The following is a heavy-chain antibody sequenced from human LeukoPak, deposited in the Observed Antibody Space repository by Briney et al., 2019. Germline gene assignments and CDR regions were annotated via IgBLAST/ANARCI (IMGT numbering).Heavy chain of an antibody. CDR3: ARMYYFDSSGKFDY. V-gene: IGHV4-59*01. D-gene: IGHD3-22*01. CDR2: MYYSGCT. CDR1: GGSINSYY. J-gene: IGHJ4*02. Sequence: SETLSLTCTVSGGSINSYYWTWIRQPPGKGLEWIGYMYYSGCTKYNPSLKSRVTISIDTPKKQFSLKLTSVTAADTAVYYCARMYYFDSSGKFDYWGQGTLVTVSS.